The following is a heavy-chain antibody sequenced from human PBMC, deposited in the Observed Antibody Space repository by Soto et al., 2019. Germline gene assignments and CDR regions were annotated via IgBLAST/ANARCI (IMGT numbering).Heavy chain of an antibody. D-gene: IGHD3-22*01. J-gene: IGHJ6*02. CDR2: IDWDDDK. CDR1: GFSLSTSGMC. Sequence: SGPTLVNPTQTLTLTCTFSGFSLSTSGMCVSWIRQPPGKALEWLALIDWDDDKYYSTSLKTRLTISKDTSKNQVVLTMTNMDPVDTATYYCARIRDYYDSSGYHYYYYGMDVWGQGTTVTVSS. V-gene: IGHV2-70*01. CDR3: ARIRDYYDSSGYHYYYYGMDV.